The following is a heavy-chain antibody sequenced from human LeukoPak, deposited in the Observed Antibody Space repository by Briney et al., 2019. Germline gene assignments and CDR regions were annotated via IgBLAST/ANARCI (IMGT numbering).Heavy chain of an antibody. CDR3: ARDRLWIEPLAY. D-gene: IGHD5-18*01. V-gene: IGHV4-38-2*02. CDR1: GGSFSGYY. Sequence: SETLSLTCVVYGGSFSGYYWGWIRQSPGKGLEWIGSIYNSGSTYYNPSLKSRITISVDTSKNQFSLRLRSVTAADTATYYCARDRLWIEPLAYWGQGTLVIVSS. J-gene: IGHJ4*02. CDR2: IYNSGST.